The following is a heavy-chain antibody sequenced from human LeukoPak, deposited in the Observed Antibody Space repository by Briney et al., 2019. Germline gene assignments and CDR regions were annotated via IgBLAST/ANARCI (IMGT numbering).Heavy chain of an antibody. CDR3: ARRSSRVRGVISPFDY. Sequence: PSETLSLTCTVSGGSISSSSYYWGWIRQPPGKRLEWIGSIYYSGSTYYNPSLKSRVTISVDTSKNQFSLKLSSVTAADTAVYYCARRSSRVRGVISPFDYWGQGTLVTVSS. J-gene: IGHJ4*02. CDR2: IYYSGST. D-gene: IGHD3-10*01. CDR1: GGSISSSSYY. V-gene: IGHV4-39*01.